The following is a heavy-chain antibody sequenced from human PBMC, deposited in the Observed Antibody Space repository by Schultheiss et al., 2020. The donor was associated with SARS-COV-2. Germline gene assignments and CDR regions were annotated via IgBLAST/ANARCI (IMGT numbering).Heavy chain of an antibody. CDR3: ARPTYDFWSGSAPIDP. D-gene: IGHD3-3*01. J-gene: IGHJ5*02. CDR1: GFTFSSYW. CDR2: ISSSSSYI. Sequence: GESLKISCAASGFTFSSYWMNWVRQAPGKGLEWVSSISSSSSYIYYADSVKGRFTISRDNAKNSLYLQMNSLRAEDTAVYYCARPTYDFWSGSAPIDPWGQGTLVTVSS. V-gene: IGHV3-21*01.